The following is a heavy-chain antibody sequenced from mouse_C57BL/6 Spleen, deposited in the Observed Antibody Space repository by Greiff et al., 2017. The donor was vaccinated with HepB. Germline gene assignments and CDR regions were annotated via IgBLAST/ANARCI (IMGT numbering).Heavy chain of an antibody. J-gene: IGHJ3*01. D-gene: IGHD2-14*01. CDR1: GFTFSSYA. CDR2: ISDGGSYT. Sequence: EVQRVESGGGLVKPGGSLKLSCAASGFTFSSYAMSWVRQTPEKRLEWVATISDGGSYTYYPDNVKGRFTISRDNAKNNLYLQMSHLKSEDTAMYYCAREEVPDRGFAYWGQGTLVTVSA. V-gene: IGHV5-4*01. CDR3: AREEVPDRGFAY.